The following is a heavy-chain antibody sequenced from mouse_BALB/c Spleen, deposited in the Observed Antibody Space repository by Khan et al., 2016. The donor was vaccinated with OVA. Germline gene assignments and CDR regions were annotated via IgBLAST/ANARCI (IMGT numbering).Heavy chain of an antibody. Sequence: VQLQQSGPELVKPGASVKLSCKASGYTFTDYNMDWVKQSHGKRLEWIGYIYPDSGGTGYNQKFKIKATLTVDISSSIAYMELRSLTSEDSAVCYSTKSGYGSFAFWCQETLVTVS. CDR2: IYPDSGGT. CDR3: TKSGYGSFAF. D-gene: IGHD1-2*01. V-gene: IGHV1S29*02. J-gene: IGHJ3*01. CDR1: GYTFTDYN.